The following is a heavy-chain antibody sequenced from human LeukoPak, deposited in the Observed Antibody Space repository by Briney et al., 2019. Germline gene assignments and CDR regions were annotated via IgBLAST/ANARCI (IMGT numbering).Heavy chain of an antibody. CDR2: INHSGST. V-gene: IGHV4-34*01. D-gene: IGHD6-19*01. J-gene: IGHJ3*02. CDR1: VGSFSGYY. Sequence: PSETLSLTCAVYVGSFSGYYWSWIRQPPGKGLEWIGEINHSGSTNYNPSLKSRVTISVDTSKNQFSLKLSSVTAADTAVYYCARGLGYSSGWYRAFDIWGQGTMVTVSS. CDR3: ARGLGYSSGWYRAFDI.